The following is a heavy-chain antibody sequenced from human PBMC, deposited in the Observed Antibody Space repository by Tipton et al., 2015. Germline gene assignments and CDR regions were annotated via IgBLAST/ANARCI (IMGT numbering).Heavy chain of an antibody. CDR1: GDSITAHY. CDR3: ARASIIQGYYHDSSRYYLFNS. D-gene: IGHD3-22*01. J-gene: IGHJ1*01. CDR2: THYTGSA. V-gene: IGHV4-59*11. Sequence: GLVKPSETLSLMCAVGGDSITAHYWNWIRQSPGKALEWIGYTHYTGSAKYNPSLRSRVAMSMDTSKNQFSLKLSSVIAADTAVYYCARASIIQGYYHDSSRYYLFNSWGQGTLVTVSS.